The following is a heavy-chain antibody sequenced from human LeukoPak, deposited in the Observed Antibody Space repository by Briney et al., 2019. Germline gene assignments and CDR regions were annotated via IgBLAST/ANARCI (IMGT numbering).Heavy chain of an antibody. Sequence: ASVKVSCKASGYTFTSYDINWVRQATGQGLEWMGWMNPNSGNTGYAQKFQGRVTMTRNTSISTAYMELSSLRSEDTAVYYCARYTLPQYGGYSDYWGQGTLVTVSS. CDR2: MNPNSGNT. J-gene: IGHJ4*02. D-gene: IGHD5-12*01. CDR1: GYTFTSYD. V-gene: IGHV1-8*01. CDR3: ARYTLPQYGGYSDY.